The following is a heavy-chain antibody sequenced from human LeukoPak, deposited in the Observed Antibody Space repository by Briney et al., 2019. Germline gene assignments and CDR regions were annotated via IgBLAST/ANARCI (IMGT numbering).Heavy chain of an antibody. CDR3: ASLRIEMWPRVDY. V-gene: IGHV4-59*01. J-gene: IGHJ4*02. Sequence: PTETLSLTCTVSGGSISSYYWGWIRQPPGKGLEWIGHIYHSGNTNYNPSLMSRLTISADTSKNQFSLKMSSVTAADTAVYFCASLRIEMWPRVDYWGQGTLVTVSS. CDR2: IYHSGNT. CDR1: GGSISSYY. D-gene: IGHD2/OR15-2a*01.